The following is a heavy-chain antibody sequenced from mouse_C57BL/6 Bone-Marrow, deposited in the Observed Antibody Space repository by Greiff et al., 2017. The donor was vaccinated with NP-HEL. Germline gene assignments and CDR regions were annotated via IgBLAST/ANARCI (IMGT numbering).Heavy chain of an antibody. CDR3: TTYYYGSRAPYYYAMDY. CDR2: IDPENGDT. Sequence: EVKLQESGAELVRPGASVKLSCTASGFNIKDDYMHWVKQRPEQGLEWIGWIDPENGDTEYASKFQGKATITADPSSNTAYLQLSSLTSEDTAVYYCTTYYYGSRAPYYYAMDYWGQGTSVTVSS. V-gene: IGHV14-4*01. CDR1: GFNIKDDY. J-gene: IGHJ4*01. D-gene: IGHD1-1*01.